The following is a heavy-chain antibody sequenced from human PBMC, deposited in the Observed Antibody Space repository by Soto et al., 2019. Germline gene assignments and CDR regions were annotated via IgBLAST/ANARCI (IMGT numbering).Heavy chain of an antibody. CDR3: ARGKFFCAALHYYYHLDC. CDR1: GGSISSYY. D-gene: IGHD3-3*01. J-gene: IGHJ6*03. CDR2: IYYSGST. V-gene: IGHV4-59*01. Sequence: SETLSLTCTVSGGSISSYYWSWIRQPPGKGLEWIGYIYYSGSTNYNPSLKSRVTISVDTSKNQFSLKLSSVTAADTAVYYCARGKFFCAALHYYYHLDCWGKGSTGTGSS.